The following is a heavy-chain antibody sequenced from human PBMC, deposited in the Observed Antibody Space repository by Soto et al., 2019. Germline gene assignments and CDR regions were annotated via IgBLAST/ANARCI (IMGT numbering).Heavy chain of an antibody. D-gene: IGHD2-8*01. CDR3: ARSVSYYDYYGMDV. Sequence: SVKVSCKASGGTFSSYAISWVRQAPGQGLEWMGGIIPIFVTANYAQKFQGRVTITADESTRTAYMELSGLSSEDTAVYYCARSVSYYDYYGMDVWGQGTTVTVSS. V-gene: IGHV1-69*13. J-gene: IGHJ6*02. CDR2: IIPIFVTA. CDR1: GGTFSSYA.